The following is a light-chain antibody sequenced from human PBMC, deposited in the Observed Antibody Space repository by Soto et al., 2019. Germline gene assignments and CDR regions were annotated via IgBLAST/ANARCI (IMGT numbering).Light chain of an antibody. J-gene: IGKJ5*01. CDR1: HSVNSH. CDR3: QQYKNWRL. V-gene: IGKV3-15*01. CDR2: GAS. Sequence: MMMTQSPSTLAVSPGERVTLSCRTSHSVNSHVAWYQQKPGQAPRLLLYGASTRATGIPVRLSGSGFGTEFTLTISSLQSEDFAVYYCQQYKNWRLFGQGTRLEIK.